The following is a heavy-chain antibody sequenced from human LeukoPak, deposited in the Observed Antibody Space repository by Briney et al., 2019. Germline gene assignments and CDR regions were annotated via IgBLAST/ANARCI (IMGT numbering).Heavy chain of an antibody. D-gene: IGHD1-26*01. CDR3: ARGVGATTRSVSYFDY. CDR1: GYTFTSYY. Sequence: ASVKVSCKASGYTFTSYYMHWVRQAPGQGLEWMGIINPSGGSTSYAQKFQGRVTMTRDTSTRTVYMELSSLRSEDTAVYYCARGVGATTRSVSYFDYWGQGTLVTVSS. CDR2: INPSGGST. V-gene: IGHV1-46*01. J-gene: IGHJ4*02.